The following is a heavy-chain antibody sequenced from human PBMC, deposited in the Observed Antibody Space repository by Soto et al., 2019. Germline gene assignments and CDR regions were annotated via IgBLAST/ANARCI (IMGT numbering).Heavy chain of an antibody. CDR1: GGSISSGDYY. D-gene: IGHD6-13*01. CDR3: ARDRAAGYDYYYGMDV. CDR2: IYYSGST. V-gene: IGHV4-30-4*01. J-gene: IGHJ6*02. Sequence: QVQLQESGPGLVKPSQTLSLTCTVSGGSISSGDYYWSWIRQPPGKGREWIGYIYYSGSTYYNPSLKSRVTISVDTSKNQFSLKLSSVTAADTAVYYCARDRAAGYDYYYGMDVWGQGTTVTVSS.